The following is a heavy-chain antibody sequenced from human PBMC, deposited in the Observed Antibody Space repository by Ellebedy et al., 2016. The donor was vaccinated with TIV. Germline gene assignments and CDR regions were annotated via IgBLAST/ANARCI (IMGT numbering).Heavy chain of an antibody. CDR2: VYYCGTT. V-gene: IGHV4-39*07. CDR3: ARGYYNSGHYFSPGE. CDR1: GGSISPSNFY. D-gene: IGHD3-3*01. Sequence: MPSETLSLTCTVSGGSISPSNFYWGWVRQPPGKGLEWIGTVYYCGTTQYNPSLKSRVTISVDTSRAQFSLKMTSVTAADTAVYYCARGYYNSGHYFSPGEWGRGTLVTVSS. J-gene: IGHJ4*01.